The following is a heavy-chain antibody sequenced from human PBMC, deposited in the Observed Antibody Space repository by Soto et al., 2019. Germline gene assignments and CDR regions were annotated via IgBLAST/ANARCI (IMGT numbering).Heavy chain of an antibody. CDR2: INHSGIT. Sequence: QVQLQQWGAGLLTPSETLSLTCGVYGVSFSGYYWSWIRQTPGTGLGWIGEINHSGITNYNPSLQGRVSVSVDTSKNQCSLKLSSVTAADTAVYYCARPKTTVTTPDAFDIWGQGTMVTVSS. CDR1: GVSFSGYY. CDR3: ARPKTTVTTPDAFDI. J-gene: IGHJ3*02. V-gene: IGHV4-34*01. D-gene: IGHD4-17*01.